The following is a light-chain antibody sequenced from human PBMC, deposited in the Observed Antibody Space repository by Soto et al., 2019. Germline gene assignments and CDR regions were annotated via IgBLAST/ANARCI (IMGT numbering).Light chain of an antibody. CDR2: KAS. CDR3: QQYDSWPIT. Sequence: DIQMTQSPSTLSASVGDRVTITCRASQIISTWLAWYQQKPGKARNLLLYKASRLESGVPSRFSGGGSGTEFTRTISSLQPDDFATCYCQQYDSWPITCGGGTKVEIK. J-gene: IGKJ4*01. CDR1: QIISTW. V-gene: IGKV1-5*03.